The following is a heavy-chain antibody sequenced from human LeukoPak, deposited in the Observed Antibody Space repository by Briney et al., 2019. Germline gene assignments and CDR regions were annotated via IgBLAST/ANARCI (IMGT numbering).Heavy chain of an antibody. Sequence: GASVKVSCKASGYTFTTYAMNWVRQAPGQGLEWMGWIKPNSGDTNYAQKFQGRVTMTRDTSISTVYMELSRLRFDDTAVYYCARAGGRSWFDPWGQGTLVTVSS. CDR1: GYTFTTYA. CDR3: ARAGGRSWFDP. J-gene: IGHJ5*02. CDR2: IKPNSGDT. V-gene: IGHV1-2*02.